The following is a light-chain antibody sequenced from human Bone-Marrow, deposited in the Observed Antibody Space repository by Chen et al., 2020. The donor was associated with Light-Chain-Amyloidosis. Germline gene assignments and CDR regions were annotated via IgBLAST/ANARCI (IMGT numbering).Light chain of an antibody. CDR2: EVT. CDR1: SSDVGGDNH. Sequence: QSALTQPASVSGSPGQSITISCTGTSSDVGGDNHVSWYQPHPDKAPTLIIYEVTKRPSGVSNRFSGYKSGNTASLTISGLQAEDEADYYCCSYAGSTPPYVFGTGTKVTVL. CDR3: CSYAGSTPPYV. V-gene: IGLV2-23*02. J-gene: IGLJ1*01.